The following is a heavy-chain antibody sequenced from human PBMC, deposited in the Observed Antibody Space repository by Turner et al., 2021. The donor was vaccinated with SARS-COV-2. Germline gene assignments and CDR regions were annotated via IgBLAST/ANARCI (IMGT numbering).Heavy chain of an antibody. CDR3: VRESIVVVPAADY. V-gene: IGHV3-74*01. Sequence: EVQLVESGGGLVQPGGSLRLSCAASGFTFSIYWMHWVRQAPGKGLVWVSRINSDGSSTSYADSVKGRFTISRDNAKSTLYLQMNSLRGEDTAVYYCVRESIVVVPAADYWGQGTLVTVSS. J-gene: IGHJ4*02. CDR2: INSDGSST. D-gene: IGHD2-2*01. CDR1: GFTFSIYW.